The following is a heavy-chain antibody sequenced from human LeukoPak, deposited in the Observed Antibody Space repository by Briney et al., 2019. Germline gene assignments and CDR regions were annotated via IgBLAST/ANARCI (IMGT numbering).Heavy chain of an antibody. J-gene: IGHJ6*02. CDR1: GGSFSSGSYY. D-gene: IGHD2-2*01. CDR3: ARDQGIKYCSSTSCILYGMDV. Sequence: SETLSLTCTVSGGSFSSGSYYWSWIRQPPGKGLEWIVYIYYSGSTNYNPSLKSRVTISVDTSKNQFSLKLSSVTAADTAVYYCARDQGIKYCSSTSCILYGMDVWGQGTTVTVSS. V-gene: IGHV4-61*01. CDR2: IYYSGST.